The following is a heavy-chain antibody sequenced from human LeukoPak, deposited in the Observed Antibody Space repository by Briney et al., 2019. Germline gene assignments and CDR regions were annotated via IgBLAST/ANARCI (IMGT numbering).Heavy chain of an antibody. CDR3: ARDSGSGFGYYYMDV. Sequence: PGRSLRLSCAASGFTFSSYAMHWVRQAPGKGLEWVAVISYDGSNKYYADSVKGRFTISRDNSKNTLYLQMNSLRAEDTAVYYCARDSGSGFGYYYMDVWGKGTTVTVSS. CDR1: GFTFSSYA. V-gene: IGHV3-30*04. J-gene: IGHJ6*03. D-gene: IGHD3-22*01. CDR2: ISYDGSNK.